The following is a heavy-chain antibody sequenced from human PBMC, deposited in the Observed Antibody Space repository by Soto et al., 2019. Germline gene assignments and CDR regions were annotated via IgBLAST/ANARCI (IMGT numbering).Heavy chain of an antibody. CDR2: MSPNSGAT. J-gene: IGHJ6*02. CDR1: GYTFTSYE. V-gene: IGHV1-8*01. CDR3: ARGVDAGVDV. D-gene: IGHD1-1*01. Sequence: QVQLVQSGAEVTKPGASVKVSCKASGYTFTSYEINWERQATGEGLEWMGWMSPNSGATGYAQKFQGRVTMTRDTSISTAYMELSNLRSEDTAISYCARGVDAGVDVWGQGSTVTVSS.